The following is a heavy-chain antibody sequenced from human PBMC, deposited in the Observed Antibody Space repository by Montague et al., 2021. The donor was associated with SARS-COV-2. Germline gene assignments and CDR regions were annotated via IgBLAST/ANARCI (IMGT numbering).Heavy chain of an antibody. CDR1: GYTLIELP. J-gene: IGHJ5*02. CDR2: FDPEDGET. Sequence: SVKVSCKVSGYTLIELPMHWVRQAPGKGLEWMGGFDPEDGETIYAQKFQGRVSMTEDTSTDTAYMELNSLRSEDTAGYYCATGSAMVRGGWFDPWGQGTLVTVSS. V-gene: IGHV1-24*01. CDR3: ATGSAMVRGGWFDP. D-gene: IGHD3-10*01.